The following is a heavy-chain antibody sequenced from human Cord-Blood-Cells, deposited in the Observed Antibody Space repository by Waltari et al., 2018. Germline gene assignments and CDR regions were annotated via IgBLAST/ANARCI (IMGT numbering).Heavy chain of an antibody. D-gene: IGHD3-10*01. CDR3: ARDGGLWFGELLAYFDY. V-gene: IGHV1-69*01. J-gene: IGHJ4*02. CDR1: GGTFSSYA. Sequence: QVQLVQSGAEVKKPGSSVKVSCKASGGTFSSYAISWVRQAPGQGLEWMGGIIPIFGTANYAPKSTGIVTITADESTSTAYMELSSMRSEDTAVYYCARDGGLWFGELLAYFDYWGQGTLVTVSS. CDR2: IIPIFGTA.